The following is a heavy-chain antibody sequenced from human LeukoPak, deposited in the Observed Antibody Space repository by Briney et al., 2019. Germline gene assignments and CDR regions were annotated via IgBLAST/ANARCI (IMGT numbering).Heavy chain of an antibody. CDR1: GFTFSRYN. D-gene: IGHD6-19*01. Sequence: GGSLRLSCAASGFTFSRYNMNWVRQAPGKGLEWVSSISSSSDYIYYGDSVKGRFTISRDNAKNSLYLQMNSLRVEDTAVYYCARGGSSGWFVDVWGKGTTVTVS. J-gene: IGHJ6*03. CDR3: ARGGSSGWFVDV. V-gene: IGHV3-21*01. CDR2: ISSSSDYI.